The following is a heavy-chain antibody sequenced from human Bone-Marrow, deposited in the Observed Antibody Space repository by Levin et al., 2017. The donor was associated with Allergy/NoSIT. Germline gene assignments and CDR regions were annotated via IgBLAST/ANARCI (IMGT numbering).Heavy chain of an antibody. D-gene: IGHD2-15*01. Sequence: GESLKISCAASGFTFSSYAMSWVRQAPGKGLEWVSAISGSGGSTYYADSVKGRFTISRDNSKNTLYLQMNSLRAEDTAVYYCAKDSAVVVAAIPYYFDYWGQGTLVTVSS. CDR3: AKDSAVVVAAIPYYFDY. CDR2: ISGSGGST. J-gene: IGHJ4*02. CDR1: GFTFSSYA. V-gene: IGHV3-23*01.